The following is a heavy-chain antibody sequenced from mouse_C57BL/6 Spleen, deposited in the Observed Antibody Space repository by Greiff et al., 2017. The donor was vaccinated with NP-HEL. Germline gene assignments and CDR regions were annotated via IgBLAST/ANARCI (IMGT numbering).Heavy chain of an antibody. CDR2: ISSGSSTI. CDR1: GFTFSDYG. D-gene: IGHD1-1*01. CDR3: ARDGCSFDY. Sequence: EVKLVESGGGLVKPGGSLKLSCAASGFTFSDYGMHWVRQAPEKGLEWVAYISSGSSTIYYADTVKGRFTFSRDNAKNTLFLQMTSLRAEDTAMYYCARDGCSFDYWGQGTTLTVSS. V-gene: IGHV5-17*01. J-gene: IGHJ2*01.